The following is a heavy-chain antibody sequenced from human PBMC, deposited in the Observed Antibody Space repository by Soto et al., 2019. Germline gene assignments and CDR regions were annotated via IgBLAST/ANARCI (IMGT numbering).Heavy chain of an antibody. D-gene: IGHD4-17*01. J-gene: IGHJ4*02. CDR1: GGSISSGGYS. CDR2: IYHSGST. CDR3: ARGTTVTAYYFGY. V-gene: IGHV4-30-2*01. Sequence: SETLSLTCAVSGGSISSGGYSWSWIRQPPGKGLEWIGYIYHSGSTYYNPSLKSRVTISVDRSKNQFSLKLSSVTAADTAVYYCARGTTVTAYYFGYWGQGTLVTVSS.